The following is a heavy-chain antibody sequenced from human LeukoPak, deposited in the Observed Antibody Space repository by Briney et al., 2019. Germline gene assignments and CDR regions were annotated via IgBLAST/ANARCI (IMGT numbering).Heavy chain of an antibody. J-gene: IGHJ6*04. CDR1: GFTFSSYA. Sequence: GGSLRLSCAASGFTFSSYAMHWVRHAPAKGLEWVAVKSYDGSNKYYADSVKGRFTISRDNSKNTLYLQMNSLRAEDTAVYYCARDRSGLMDVWGKGTTVTVSS. CDR2: KSYDGSNK. CDR3: ARDRSGLMDV. V-gene: IGHV3-30*01.